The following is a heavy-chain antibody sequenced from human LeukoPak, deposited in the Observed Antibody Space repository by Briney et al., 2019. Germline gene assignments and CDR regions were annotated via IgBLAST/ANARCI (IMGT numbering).Heavy chain of an antibody. CDR1: GGTFSSYA. Sequence: SVKVSCKASGGTFSSYAISWVRQAPGQGLEWMGRIIPILGIANYAQKFQGRVTITADKSTSTAYMELSSLRSEDTAVYYCARGRDTSETTPPLAYWGQGTLVTVSS. V-gene: IGHV1-69*04. D-gene: IGHD1-1*01. CDR2: IIPILGIA. CDR3: ARGRDTSETTPPLAY. J-gene: IGHJ4*02.